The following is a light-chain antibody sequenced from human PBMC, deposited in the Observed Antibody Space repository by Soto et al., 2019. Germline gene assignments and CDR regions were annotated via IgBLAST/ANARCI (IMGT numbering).Light chain of an antibody. CDR1: SSDVGGYTY. Sequence: QSVLTQPASVSGSPGQSITISCTGTSSDVGGYTYVSWYQQHPGNAPKFMIYDVSNRPSGVSNRFSGSKSGNTASLPISGLQAEDEADYYCCSYTTSNTRQIVFGTGTKLTVL. CDR2: DVS. CDR3: CSYTTSNTRQIV. V-gene: IGLV2-14*01. J-gene: IGLJ1*01.